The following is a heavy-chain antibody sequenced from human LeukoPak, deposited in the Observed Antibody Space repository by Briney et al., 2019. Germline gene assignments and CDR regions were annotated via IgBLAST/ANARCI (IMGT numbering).Heavy chain of an antibody. V-gene: IGHV4-59*01. D-gene: IGHD2-15*01. CDR2: IYYSGST. CDR1: GGSISSYY. Sequence: PSETLSLTCTVSGGSISSYYWSWIRQPPGKGLEWIGYIYYSGSTNYNPFLKSRVTISVDTSKNQFSLKLSSVTAADTAVYYCAGPNTPFDYWGQGTLVTVSS. CDR3: AGPNTPFDY. J-gene: IGHJ4*02.